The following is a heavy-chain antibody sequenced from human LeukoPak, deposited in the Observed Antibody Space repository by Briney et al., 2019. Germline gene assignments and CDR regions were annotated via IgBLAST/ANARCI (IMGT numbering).Heavy chain of an antibody. CDR3: ARGYYDSSGYSAVDY. D-gene: IGHD3-22*01. V-gene: IGHV4-59*12. J-gene: IGHJ4*02. Sequence: SETLSLTCTVSGGSISTYYGNWLRQPPGKGLEWIGYIYYSGSIDYNPSLKSRVTLSVDTSENQFSLRLSSVTAADTAVYYCARGYYDSSGYSAVDYWGQGTLVTVSS. CDR2: IYYSGSI. CDR1: GGSISTYY.